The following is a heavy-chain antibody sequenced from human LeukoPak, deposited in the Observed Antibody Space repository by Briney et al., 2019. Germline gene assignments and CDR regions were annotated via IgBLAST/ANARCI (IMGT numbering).Heavy chain of an antibody. CDR2: IYSGGST. Sequence: GGSLRLSCAASGFTFSSNYMGWVRQSPGKGLEWVSVIYSGGSTYYADSVKGRFTISRDNSKDTLYLQMNSLRAEDTAVYYCARGATYKGSTFDYWGQGTLVTVSS. CDR1: GFTFSSNY. CDR3: ARGATYKGSTFDY. V-gene: IGHV3-66*01. D-gene: IGHD1-14*01. J-gene: IGHJ4*02.